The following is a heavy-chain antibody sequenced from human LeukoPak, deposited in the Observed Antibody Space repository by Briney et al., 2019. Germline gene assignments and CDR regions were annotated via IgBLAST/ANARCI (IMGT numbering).Heavy chain of an antibody. Sequence: SETLSLTCDVYGGSFSGYYWSWIRQPPGKGLEWIGEINHSGSTNYNPSLKSRVTISVDTSKNQFSLKLSSVTAADTAVYYCARGHPLYSSGWYRYYYGMDVWGQGTTVTVSS. CDR2: INHSGST. V-gene: IGHV4-34*01. CDR3: ARGHPLYSSGWYRYYYGMDV. J-gene: IGHJ6*02. D-gene: IGHD6-19*01. CDR1: GGSFSGYY.